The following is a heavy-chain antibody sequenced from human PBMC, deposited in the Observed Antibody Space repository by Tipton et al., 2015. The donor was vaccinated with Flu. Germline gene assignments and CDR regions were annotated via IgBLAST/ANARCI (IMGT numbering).Heavy chain of an antibody. D-gene: IGHD5/OR15-5a*01. J-gene: IGHJ5*02. Sequence: SLRLSCVGSGFTFSSYWMHWVRQSPGKGLVWVSRINSDGSSTSYADSVQGRFTIARDNAKNTLYLQMNSLRAEDTALYYCASPSTMTRNGLDPWGQGTLVTVSS. CDR3: ASPSTMTRNGLDP. CDR1: GFTFSSYW. CDR2: INSDGSST. V-gene: IGHV3-74*01.